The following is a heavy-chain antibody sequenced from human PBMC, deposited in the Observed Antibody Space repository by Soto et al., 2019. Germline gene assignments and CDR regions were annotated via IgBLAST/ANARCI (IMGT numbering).Heavy chain of an antibody. CDR1: GGSFSGYY. J-gene: IGHJ4*02. Sequence: SETLSLTCAVYGGSFSGYYWSWIRQPPGKGLEWIGEINHSGSTSYNPSPKSRVTISVDTSKNQFSLKLSSVTAADTAVYYCASFRLLLRAHHYWGQGTLVTVSS. CDR2: INHSGST. CDR3: ASFRLLLRAHHY. V-gene: IGHV4-34*01. D-gene: IGHD2-15*01.